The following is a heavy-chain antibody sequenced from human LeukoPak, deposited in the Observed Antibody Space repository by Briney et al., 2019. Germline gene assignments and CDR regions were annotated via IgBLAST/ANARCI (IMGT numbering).Heavy chain of an antibody. CDR1: GGSVNSYY. CDR2: IYYTGDN. CDR3: AKIRWPEWAFDD. Sequence: SETLSLTCTVSGGSVNSYYWSWIRQPPGKGLEWIGSIYYTGDNNYNPALQSRVTASINTSKNQCSLYLTTATAADTALYYCAKIRWPEWAFDDWGRGPLVTVSS. D-gene: IGHD1-26*01. J-gene: IGHJ4*02. V-gene: IGHV4-59*02.